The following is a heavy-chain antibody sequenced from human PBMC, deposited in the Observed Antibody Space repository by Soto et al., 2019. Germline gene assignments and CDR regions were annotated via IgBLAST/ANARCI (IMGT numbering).Heavy chain of an antibody. CDR1: GFTVSSNY. CDR2: IYSGGST. CDR3: ARGASQHYDILTGYSTGIIDY. V-gene: IGHV3-53*04. J-gene: IGHJ4*02. D-gene: IGHD3-9*01. Sequence: GGSLRLSCAASGFTVSSNYMSWVRQAPGKGLEWVSVIYSGGSTYYADSVKGRFTISRHNSKNTLYLQMNSLRAEDTAVYYCARGASQHYDILTGYSTGIIDYWGQGTLVTVSS.